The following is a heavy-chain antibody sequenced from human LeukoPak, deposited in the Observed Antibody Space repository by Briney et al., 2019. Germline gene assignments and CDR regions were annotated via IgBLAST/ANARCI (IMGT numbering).Heavy chain of an antibody. Sequence: ASVKVSCKASGYTFTGYYMHWVRQAPGQGLEWMGWINPNSGGTNYAQKLQGRVTMTRDTSISTAYMELSRLRSDDTAVYHCARDLGYSYAFDYWGQGTLVTVSS. CDR2: INPNSGGT. CDR3: ARDLGYSYAFDY. CDR1: GYTFTGYY. J-gene: IGHJ4*02. D-gene: IGHD5-18*01. V-gene: IGHV1-2*02.